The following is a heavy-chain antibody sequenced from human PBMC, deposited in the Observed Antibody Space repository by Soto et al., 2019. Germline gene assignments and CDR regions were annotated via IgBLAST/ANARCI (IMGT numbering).Heavy chain of an antibody. CDR3: GNDVEAAAAGLSWLTPHTASKWFDP. V-gene: IGHV3-23*01. J-gene: IGHJ5*02. D-gene: IGHD6-13*01. CDR1: GFTFSSYS. CDR2: ISGSGGST. Sequence: GGSLRLSCAASGFTFSSYSMSWVRQAPWKGLEWVSAISGSGGSTYYADSVKGRFTISRDNSKNTLYLQMNSLRAEDTAVYYYGNDVEAAAAGLSWLTPHTASKWFDPLGQGTLVPVSS.